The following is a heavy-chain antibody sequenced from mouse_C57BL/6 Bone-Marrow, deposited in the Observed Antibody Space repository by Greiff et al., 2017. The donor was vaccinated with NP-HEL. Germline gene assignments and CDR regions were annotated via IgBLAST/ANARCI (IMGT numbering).Heavy chain of an antibody. D-gene: IGHD1-1*01. J-gene: IGHJ3*01. CDR3: AKEIHYGTWFAY. Sequence: VHLVESGPGLVQPSQSLSITCTVSGFSLTSYGVHWVRQPPGKGLEWLGVIWSGGSTDYNAAFISRLSISKDNSKSQVFFKMNSLQADDTAIYYCAKEIHYGTWFAYWGQGTLVTVSA. CDR2: IWSGGST. CDR1: GFSLTSYG. V-gene: IGHV2-4*01.